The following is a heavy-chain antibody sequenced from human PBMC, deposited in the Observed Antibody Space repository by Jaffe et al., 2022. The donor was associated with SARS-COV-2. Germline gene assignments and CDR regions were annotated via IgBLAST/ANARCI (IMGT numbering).Heavy chain of an antibody. CDR1: GGSISSSNHY. CDR2: IYYRGNT. J-gene: IGHJ4*02. Sequence: QLQLQESGPGLVKPSETLSLTCIVSGGSISSSNHYWGWIRRPPGKGLEWIGDIYYRGNTYYNPSLKSRVTISVDTSTNQFSLKLRSVTAADTAVYYCARRRMSSSWIDYWGQGTLVTVSS. CDR3: ARRRMSSSWIDY. D-gene: IGHD6-13*01. V-gene: IGHV4-39*01.